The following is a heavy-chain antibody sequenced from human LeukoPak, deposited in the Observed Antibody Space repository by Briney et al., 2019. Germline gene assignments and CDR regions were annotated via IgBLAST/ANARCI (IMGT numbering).Heavy chain of an antibody. Sequence: PSETLSLTCAVSGGSISNYYCSWIRQPPGKGLEWIGHIYYSGATKYNPSLKSRITISVDTSKNQFSLMLSSVTAADTAVYYCARFGITVVRGGKYYFDYWGQGTLVTVSS. CDR3: ARFGITVVRGGKYYFDY. CDR2: IYYSGAT. CDR1: GGSISNYY. V-gene: IGHV4-59*08. D-gene: IGHD3-10*01. J-gene: IGHJ4*02.